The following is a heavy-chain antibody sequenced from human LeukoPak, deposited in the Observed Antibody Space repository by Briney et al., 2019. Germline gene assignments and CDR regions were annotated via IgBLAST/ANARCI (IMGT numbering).Heavy chain of an antibody. D-gene: IGHD2/OR15-2a*01. CDR3: ARSRVILYYYYYMDV. J-gene: IGHJ6*03. V-gene: IGHV4-39*01. CDR2: IYYSGST. Sequence: SETLSLTCTVSGGSISNSSYYWGWIRQPPGKGLEWIGSIYYSGSTYYNPSLKSRVTISVDTSKNQFSLKLSSVTAADTAVYYCARSRVILYYYYYMDVWGKGTTVTVSS. CDR1: GGSISNSSYY.